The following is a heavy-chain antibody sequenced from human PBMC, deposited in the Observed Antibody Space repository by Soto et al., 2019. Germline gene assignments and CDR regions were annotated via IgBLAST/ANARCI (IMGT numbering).Heavy chain of an antibody. CDR3: ARLLGYRSSWPPPGWFDP. J-gene: IGHJ5*02. CDR1: GFTFSSYA. Sequence: QVQLVESGGGVVQPGRSLRLSCAASGFTFSSYAMHWVRQAPGKGLEWVAGISYDGSNKYYADSVKGRFTISRDNSKNTLYLQMNSLRAEDTAVYYCARLLGYRSSWPPPGWFDPWGQGTLVTVSS. CDR2: ISYDGSNK. D-gene: IGHD6-13*01. V-gene: IGHV3-30-3*01.